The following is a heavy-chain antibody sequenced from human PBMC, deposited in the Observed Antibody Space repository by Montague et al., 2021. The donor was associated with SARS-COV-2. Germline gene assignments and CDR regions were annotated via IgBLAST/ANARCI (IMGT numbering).Heavy chain of an antibody. CDR3: VHSYADYLFDY. CDR2: IYWDDDK. CDR1: GFSLSTTGVG. D-gene: IGHD4-17*01. V-gene: IGHV2-5*02. Sequence: PALVKPTQTLTLICTFSGFSLSTTGVGVGWIRQPPGKALEWLALIYWDDDKRYSPSLKSRLTITKDTSKNQVVLTMTNMDPVDTATYYCVHSYADYLFDYWGQGTLVSVSS. J-gene: IGHJ4*02.